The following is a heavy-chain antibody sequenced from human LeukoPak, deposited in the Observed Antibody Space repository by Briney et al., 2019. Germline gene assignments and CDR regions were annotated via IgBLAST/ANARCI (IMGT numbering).Heavy chain of an antibody. CDR1: GFTFSSYA. J-gene: IGHJ4*02. CDR2: ISGSGGST. Sequence: GGSLRLSCAASGFTFSSYAMSWVRQAPGKGLERVSAISGSGGSTYYADSVKGRFTISRDNSKNTLYLQMNSLRAEDTAVYYCAKVGRGGYYFDYWGQGTLVTVSS. CDR3: AKVGRGGYYFDY. V-gene: IGHV3-23*01. D-gene: IGHD3-10*01.